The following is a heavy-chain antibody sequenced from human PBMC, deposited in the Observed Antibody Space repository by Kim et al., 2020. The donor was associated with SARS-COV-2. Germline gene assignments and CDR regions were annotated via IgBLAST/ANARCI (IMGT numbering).Heavy chain of an antibody. D-gene: IGHD1-26*01. V-gene: IGHV3-74*01. CDR2: INSDGSST. Sequence: GGSLRLSCAASGFTFSSYWMHWVRQAPGKGLVWVSRINSDGSSTSYADSVKGRFTISRDNAKNTLYLQMNSLRAEDTAVYYCARDREWEPHYYYGMDVWGQGTTVTVSS. J-gene: IGHJ6*02. CDR3: ARDREWEPHYYYGMDV. CDR1: GFTFSSYW.